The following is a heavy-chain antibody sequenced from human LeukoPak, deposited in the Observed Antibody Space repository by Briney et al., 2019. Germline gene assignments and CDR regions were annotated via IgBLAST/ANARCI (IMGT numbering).Heavy chain of an antibody. D-gene: IGHD3-10*01. CDR2: ISGSGGST. Sequence: GGPLRLSCAASGFTFSSYAMSWVRQAPGKGLEWVSAISGSGGSTYYADSVKGRFTISRDNSKNTLYLQMNSLRAEDTAVYYCAKGSYVFSELDYWGQGTLVTVSS. CDR3: AKGSYVFSELDY. V-gene: IGHV3-23*01. J-gene: IGHJ4*02. CDR1: GFTFSSYA.